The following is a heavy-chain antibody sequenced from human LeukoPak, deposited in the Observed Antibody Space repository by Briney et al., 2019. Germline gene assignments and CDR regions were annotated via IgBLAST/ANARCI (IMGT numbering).Heavy chain of an antibody. CDR1: GFTFSDYY. CDR3: ARGPIFGVVSLYYFDY. Sequence: GGSLRLSCAASGFTFSDYYMSWIRQAPGKGLEWVSYISSSGSTIYYADSVKGRFTISRDNAKNSLYLQMNSLRAEDTAVYYCARGPIFGVVSLYYFDYWGQGTLVTVSS. J-gene: IGHJ4*02. CDR2: ISSSGSTI. V-gene: IGHV3-11*04. D-gene: IGHD3-3*01.